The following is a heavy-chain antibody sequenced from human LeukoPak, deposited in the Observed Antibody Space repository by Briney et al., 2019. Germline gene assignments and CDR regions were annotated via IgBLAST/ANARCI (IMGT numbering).Heavy chain of an antibody. J-gene: IGHJ4*02. D-gene: IGHD2-2*01. Sequence: GGSLRLSCTAPGFTFGDYAMSWVRQAPGKGLEWVGFIRSKAYGGTTEYAASVKGRFTISRDDSKSIAYLQMNSLKTEDTAVYYCTRDRGCSSTSCYAGFDYWGQGTLVTVSS. V-gene: IGHV3-49*04. CDR1: GFTFGDYA. CDR2: IRSKAYGGTT. CDR3: TRDRGCSSTSCYAGFDY.